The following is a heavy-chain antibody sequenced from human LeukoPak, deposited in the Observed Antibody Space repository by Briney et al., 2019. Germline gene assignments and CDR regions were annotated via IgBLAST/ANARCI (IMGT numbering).Heavy chain of an antibody. D-gene: IGHD3-10*01. CDR3: ARTAPMSNYGSGSYYLDY. J-gene: IGHJ4*02. CDR1: GGTFSSYA. CDR2: IIPIFGIA. V-gene: IGHV1-69*04. Sequence: ASVKVSCKASGGTFSSYAISWVRQAPGQGLEWMGRIIPIFGIANHAQKFQGRVTITADKSTSTAYMELSSLRSEDTAVYYCARTAPMSNYGSGSYYLDYWGQGTLVIVSS.